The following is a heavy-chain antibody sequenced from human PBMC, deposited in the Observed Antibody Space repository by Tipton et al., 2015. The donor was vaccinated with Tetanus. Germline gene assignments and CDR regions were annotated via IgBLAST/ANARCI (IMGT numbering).Heavy chain of an antibody. Sequence: SLRLSCAASEFTFSSYWMHWVRQAPGKGLVWVSRISPDGRSTSNADSVKGRFTISRDNAKNTLYVQMNSLRAEDTGVYYCARGGDGFHGYFDYWGQGALVTVSS. V-gene: IGHV3-74*01. CDR3: ARGGDGFHGYFDY. CDR2: ISPDGRST. D-gene: IGHD5-24*01. J-gene: IGHJ4*02. CDR1: EFTFSSYW.